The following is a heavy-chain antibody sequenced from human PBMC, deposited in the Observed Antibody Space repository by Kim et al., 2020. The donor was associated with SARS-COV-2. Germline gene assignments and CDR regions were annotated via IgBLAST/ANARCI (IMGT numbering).Heavy chain of an antibody. CDR1: GGSISSYY. J-gene: IGHJ5*02. D-gene: IGHD2-8*01. V-gene: IGHV4-59*01. CDR3: ARDHGQLGRFDP. CDR2: IYYTGTT. Sequence: SETLSLTCTVSGGSISSYYWSWIRQPPGKGLEWIAYIYYTGTTNYNPSLKSRVTIPLDTSKNQFSMNLSSVTAADTAVYYCARDHGQLGRFDPWCQGTLVTVSS.